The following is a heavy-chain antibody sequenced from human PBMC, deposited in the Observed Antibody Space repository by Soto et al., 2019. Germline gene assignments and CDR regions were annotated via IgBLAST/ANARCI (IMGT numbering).Heavy chain of an antibody. Sequence: PGGSLILSCAASGFTFSSYAMHWVRQAPGKGLEWVAVISYDGSNKYYADSVKGRFTISRDNSKNTLYLQMNSLRAEDTAVYYCARAYEGDYFDYWGQGTLVTVSS. CDR1: GFTFSSYA. D-gene: IGHD3-16*01. CDR3: ARAYEGDYFDY. J-gene: IGHJ4*02. CDR2: ISYDGSNK. V-gene: IGHV3-30-3*01.